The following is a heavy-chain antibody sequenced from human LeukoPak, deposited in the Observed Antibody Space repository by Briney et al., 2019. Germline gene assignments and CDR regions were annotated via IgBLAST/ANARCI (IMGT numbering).Heavy chain of an antibody. CDR2: ITSDGSST. J-gene: IGHJ3*02. CDR1: GFTFSTCW. D-gene: IGHD3-22*01. CDR3: ARAVRTYDSSGDYLDAFDI. Sequence: GGSLRLSCAASGFTFSTCWVHWVRHAPGKGLAWVSRITSDGSSTSYADSVKGRFTISRDNTKNTLYLQMKSLRAEDTAVYYCARAVRTYDSSGDYLDAFDIWGQGTMVTVSS. V-gene: IGHV3-74*01.